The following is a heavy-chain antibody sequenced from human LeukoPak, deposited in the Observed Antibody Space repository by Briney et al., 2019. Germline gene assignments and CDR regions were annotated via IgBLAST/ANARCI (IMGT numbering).Heavy chain of an antibody. CDR3: ARVSHDFWSGNAFDI. Sequence: SETLSLTCTVSGGSISSYYWSWIRQPAGKGLEWIGRIYTSGSTNYNPSLKSRVTMSVDTSKNQFSLKLSSVTAADTAVYHCARVSHDFWSGNAFDIWGQGTMVTVSS. CDR1: GGSISSYY. V-gene: IGHV4-4*07. CDR2: IYTSGST. D-gene: IGHD3-3*01. J-gene: IGHJ3*02.